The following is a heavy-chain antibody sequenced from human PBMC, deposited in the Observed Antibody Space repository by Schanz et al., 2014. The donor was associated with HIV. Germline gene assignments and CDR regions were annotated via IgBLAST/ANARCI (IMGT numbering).Heavy chain of an antibody. CDR3: ARGAAEMATMTPWRY. V-gene: IGHV1-8*01. CDR1: GYSFTSYD. D-gene: IGHD5-12*01. Sequence: QVQLVQSGAEVKKPGASVKVSCKASGYSFTSYDIYWVRQATGQGLEWMGWMNPNSGNTGYAQKFQGRVTLTRNTSISTAYMELSSLRSDDTAVYYCARGAAEMATMTPWRYWGQGTLVTVSS. J-gene: IGHJ4*02. CDR2: MNPNSGNT.